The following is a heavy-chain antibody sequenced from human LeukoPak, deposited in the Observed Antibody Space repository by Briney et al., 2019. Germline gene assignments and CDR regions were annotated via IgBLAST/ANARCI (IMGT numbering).Heavy chain of an antibody. D-gene: IGHD3-22*01. CDR1: GGSIDSGIYS. J-gene: IGHJ4*02. Sequence: SQTLSLTCSVSGGSIDSGIYSWSWIRQPPGKGLEWIGYIFHTGSTSYNPSLKSRATISVDRSKNQFSLKLSSVTAADTAMYYCVRDGDYYDSGGYGNIWGQGTLVTVSS. CDR3: VRDGDYYDSGGYGNI. V-gene: IGHV4-30-2*01. CDR2: IFHTGST.